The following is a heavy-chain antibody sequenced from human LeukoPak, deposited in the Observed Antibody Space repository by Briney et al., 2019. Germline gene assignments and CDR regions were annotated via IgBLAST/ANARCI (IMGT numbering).Heavy chain of an antibody. D-gene: IGHD4-17*01. V-gene: IGHV1-18*01. CDR3: ARDRVGGDLTGVSLY. CDR1: VYPFANFG. CDR2: ISAYNGNT. Sequence: ASVKVSCKASVYPFANFGLTWVRQAPGQGLGWMGWISAYNGNTHYAQKFRGRLTLTTETSTSTAYLELRSLKSDDTAVYYCARDRVGGDLTGVSLYWGQGTLVTVSS. J-gene: IGHJ4*01.